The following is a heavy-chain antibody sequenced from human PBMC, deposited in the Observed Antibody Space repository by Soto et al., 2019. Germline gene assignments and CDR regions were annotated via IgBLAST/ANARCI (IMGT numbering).Heavy chain of an antibody. CDR2: INHSGST. J-gene: IGHJ4*02. Sequence: SETLTLTYAVYGGSFSGYYWRWIRQPPGKGLEWIGEINHSGSTNYNPSLKSRVTISVDTSKNQFSLQLTSATVADTAVYYCATSYGNAWYTYWGQGTQVTVSS. CDR1: GGSFSGYY. D-gene: IGHD6-13*01. CDR3: ATSYGNAWYTY. V-gene: IGHV4-34*01.